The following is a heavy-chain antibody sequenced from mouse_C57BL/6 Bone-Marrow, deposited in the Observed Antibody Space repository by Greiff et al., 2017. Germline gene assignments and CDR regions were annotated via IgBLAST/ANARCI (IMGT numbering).Heavy chain of an antibody. V-gene: IGHV1-19*01. CDR3: ARDDYDEAMDY. J-gene: IGHJ4*01. Sequence: VQLQQSGPVLVKPGASVKMSCKASGYTFTDYYMNWVKQSHGKSLEWIGVINPYNGGTSYNQKFKGKATLTVDKSSRTAYMELNSLTSEDSAVYYCARDDYDEAMDYWGQGTSVTVSS. CDR2: INPYNGGT. CDR1: GYTFTDYY. D-gene: IGHD2-4*01.